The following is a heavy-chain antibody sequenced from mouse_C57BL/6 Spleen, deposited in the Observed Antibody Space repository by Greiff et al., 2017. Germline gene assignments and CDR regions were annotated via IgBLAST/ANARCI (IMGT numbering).Heavy chain of an antibody. J-gene: IGHJ2*01. D-gene: IGHD1-1*01. CDR1: GYTFTSYT. CDR2: INPSSGYT. CDR3: ARGGTVVVDY. V-gene: IGHV1-4*01. Sequence: QVQLQQSGAELARPGASVKMSCKASGYTFTSYTMHWVKQRPGQGLEWIGYINPSSGYTKYNQKFKDKATLTADKSSSTAYMQLSSLTSEDSAVYYCARGGTVVVDYWGQGTTLTVSS.